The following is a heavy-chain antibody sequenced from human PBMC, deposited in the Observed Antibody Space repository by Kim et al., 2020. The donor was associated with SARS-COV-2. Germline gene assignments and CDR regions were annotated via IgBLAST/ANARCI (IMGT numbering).Heavy chain of an antibody. CDR3: ARVGGIVVVPAAMVGWFGEFAMHAFDI. CDR1: GYTFTSYG. Sequence: ASVKVSCKASGYTFTSYGISWVRQAPGQGLEWMGWISAYNGNTNYAQKLQGRVTMTTDTSTSTAYMELRSLRSDDTAVYYCARVGGIVVVPAAMVGWFGEFAMHAFDIWGQGTMVTVSS. V-gene: IGHV1-18*01. J-gene: IGHJ3*02. CDR2: ISAYNGNT. D-gene: IGHD2-2*01.